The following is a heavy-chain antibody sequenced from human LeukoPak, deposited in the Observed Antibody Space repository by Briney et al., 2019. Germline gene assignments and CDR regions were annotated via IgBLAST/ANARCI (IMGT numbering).Heavy chain of an antibody. CDR2: ISSSSSYI. J-gene: IGHJ4*02. D-gene: IGHD6-19*01. V-gene: IGHV3-21*01. CDR1: GFTFSSYS. Sequence: GGSLRLSCAASGFTFSSYSMNWVRQAPGKGLEWVSSISSSSSYIYYADSVKGRFPISRDNAKNSLYLQMNSLRAEDTAVYYCARAPIAVAVYFDYWGQGTLVTVSS. CDR3: ARAPIAVAVYFDY.